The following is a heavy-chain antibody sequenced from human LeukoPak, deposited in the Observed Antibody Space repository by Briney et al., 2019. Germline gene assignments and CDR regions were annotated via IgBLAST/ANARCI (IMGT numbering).Heavy chain of an antibody. Sequence: PGGSLRLSCAASGFTFSSYWMHWVRQAPGKGLVWVSRINSDGSSTSYADSVKGRFTISRDNAKNTLYLQVNSLRAEDTAIYYCVRPDIVTVPLGCWGQGTLVTVSS. J-gene: IGHJ4*02. CDR1: GFTFSSYW. CDR2: INSDGSST. V-gene: IGHV3-74*01. CDR3: VRPDIVTVPLGC. D-gene: IGHD2-2*01.